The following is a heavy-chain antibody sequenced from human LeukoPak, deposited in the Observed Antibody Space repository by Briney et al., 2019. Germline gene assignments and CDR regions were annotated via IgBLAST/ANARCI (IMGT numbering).Heavy chain of an antibody. J-gene: IGHJ5*02. D-gene: IGHD5-12*01. CDR1: GYSFTSYW. V-gene: IGHV5-51*01. CDR3: ARRGYDAEWFDP. CDR2: IYPGDSVT. Sequence: GESLKISCKASGYSFTSYWIGWVRQMPGKGLEWMGIIYPGDSVTRYNPSFQGQVIISADKSIGTAYLQWSSLKATDSAMYYCARRGYDAEWFDPWGQGTLVTVSS.